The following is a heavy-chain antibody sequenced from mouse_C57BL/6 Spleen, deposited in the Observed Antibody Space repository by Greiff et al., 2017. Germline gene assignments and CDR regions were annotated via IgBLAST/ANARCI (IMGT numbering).Heavy chain of an antibody. CDR1: GYTFTDYY. CDR3: AGRRGFAY. V-gene: IGHV1-26*01. CDR2: INPNNGGT. J-gene: IGHJ3*01. Sequence: EVQLQQSGPELVKPGASVKISCKASGYTFTDYYMNWVKQSHGQSLEWIGDINPNNGGTSYNQKFKGKATLTVDKSSSTAYMELRSLTSEDSAVYYCAGRRGFAYWGQGTLVTVSA.